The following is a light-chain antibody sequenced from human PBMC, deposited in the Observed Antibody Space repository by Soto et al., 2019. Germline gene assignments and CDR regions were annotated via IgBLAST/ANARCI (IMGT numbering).Light chain of an antibody. V-gene: IGLV2-14*01. CDR3: SSYTSSSTLHV. J-gene: IGLJ1*01. CDR2: DVT. Sequence: QSALTQPASVSGSPGQSITISCTGTSSDVGDNNYVSWYQQHPGKAPKLMIYDVTHRPSGISNRFSGSKPGNTASLTISGLQADDEADYYCSSYTSSSTLHVFGTGTKLTVL. CDR1: SSDVGDNNY.